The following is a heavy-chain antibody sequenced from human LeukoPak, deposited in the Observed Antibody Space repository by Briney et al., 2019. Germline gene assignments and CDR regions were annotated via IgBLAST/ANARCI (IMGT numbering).Heavy chain of an antibody. CDR2: IRYDGSNK. J-gene: IGHJ4*02. Sequence: GGSLRLSCAASGFTFSSYGMHWVRQAPGKGLEWVAFIRYDGSNKYYADSVKGRFTISRDNSKNTLYLQMNSLRAEDTAVYYCARSGRLWFGKFPDYWGQGTLVTVSS. CDR3: ARSGRLWFGKFPDY. D-gene: IGHD3-10*01. CDR1: GFTFSSYG. V-gene: IGHV3-30*02.